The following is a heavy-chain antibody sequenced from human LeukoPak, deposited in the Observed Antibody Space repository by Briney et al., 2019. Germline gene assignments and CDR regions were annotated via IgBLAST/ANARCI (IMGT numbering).Heavy chain of an antibody. CDR3: ARSSGSSGWYVIGY. D-gene: IGHD6-19*01. J-gene: IGHJ4*02. Sequence: GGSLRLSCAASGFTFSSYSMNCVRQAPGKGLEWVSSISSSSSYIYYADSVEGRFTVSRDNAKNSLYLQMNSLRAEDTAVYYCARSSGSSGWYVIGYWGQGTLVTVSS. V-gene: IGHV3-21*01. CDR1: GFTFSSYS. CDR2: ISSSSSYI.